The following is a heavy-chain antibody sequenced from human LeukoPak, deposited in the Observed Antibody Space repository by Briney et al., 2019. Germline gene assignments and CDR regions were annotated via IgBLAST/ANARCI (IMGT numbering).Heavy chain of an antibody. V-gene: IGHV1-2*02. Sequence: GASVKVSCKASGYTFTGYYMHWVRQAPGQGREGMGWINPNSGCTNYAQKFQGRVTMTRDTSISTAYMELSRLRSDDTAVYYCATPRELANYYYSGMDVWGQGTTVTVSS. CDR1: GYTFTGYY. J-gene: IGHJ6*02. D-gene: IGHD1-26*01. CDR3: ATPRELANYYYSGMDV. CDR2: INPNSGCT.